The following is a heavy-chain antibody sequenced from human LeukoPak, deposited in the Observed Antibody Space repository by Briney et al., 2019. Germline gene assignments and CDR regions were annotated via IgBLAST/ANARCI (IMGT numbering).Heavy chain of an antibody. D-gene: IGHD6-13*01. CDR3: ARAGSGIAAAWAN. J-gene: IGHJ4*02. V-gene: IGHV4-34*01. Sequence: SETLSLTCAVYGGSFSSYYWSWIRQPPGKGLEWIGEINHSGSTNYNPSLKSRVTISVDTSKNQFSLKLSSVTAADTAVYYCARAGSGIAAAWANWGQGTLVTVSS. CDR1: GGSFSSYY. CDR2: INHSGST.